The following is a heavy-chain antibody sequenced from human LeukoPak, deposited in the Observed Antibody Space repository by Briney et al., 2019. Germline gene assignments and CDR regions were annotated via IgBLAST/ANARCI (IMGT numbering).Heavy chain of an antibody. CDR1: GYTFTSYY. CDR3: ARDLTMTAEIPGG. V-gene: IGHV1-46*01. D-gene: IGHD3-22*01. J-gene: IGHJ4*02. CDR2: INPSGGST. Sequence: ASVKVSCKASGYTFTSYYMHWVRQAPGQGLEWMGIINPSGGSTSYAQKFQGRVTMTTDTSTSTAYMELRSLRSDDTAVYYCARDLTMTAEIPGGWGQGTLVTVSS.